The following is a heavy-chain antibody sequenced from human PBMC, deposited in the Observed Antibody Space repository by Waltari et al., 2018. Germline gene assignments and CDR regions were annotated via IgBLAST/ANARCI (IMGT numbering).Heavy chain of an antibody. D-gene: IGHD3-3*01. V-gene: IGHV7-4-1*04. CDR2: IHTDTGNP. CDR1: GYTFPNYG. CDR3: ARRGVWGDYYGGFDY. Sequence: QVQLVQSGAEVKQPGASVKVSCKASGYTFPNYGMNWVRQAHGQRLEWMGWIHTDTGNPTYSQGFKKRFTFSMDTSITMAYLQISNLKAEDTAVDYCARRGVWGDYYGGFDYWGQGVLVTVSS. J-gene: IGHJ4*02.